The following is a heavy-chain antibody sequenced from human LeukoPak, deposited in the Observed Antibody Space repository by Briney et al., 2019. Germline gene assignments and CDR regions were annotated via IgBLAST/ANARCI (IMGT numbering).Heavy chain of an antibody. J-gene: IGHJ6*03. CDR2: IYYSGST. CDR1: GGSISSSSYY. V-gene: IGHV4-39*07. CDR3: ARDQGRITIFGVVDYYYYYMDV. D-gene: IGHD3-3*01. Sequence: SETLSLTCTVSGGSISSSSYYWGWIRQPPGKGLEWIGSIYYSGSTYYNPSLKSRVTISVDTSKNQFSLKLSSVTAADTAVYYCARDQGRITIFGVVDYYYYYMDVWGKGTTVTVSS.